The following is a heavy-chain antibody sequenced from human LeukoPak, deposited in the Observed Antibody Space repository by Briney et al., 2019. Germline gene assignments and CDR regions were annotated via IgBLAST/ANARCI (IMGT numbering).Heavy chain of an antibody. V-gene: IGHV3-11*04. CDR3: ARIGRSSSWYF. CDR1: GFTFSDYN. Sequence: PGGSLRLSCAASGFTFSDYNMRWIRQAPGKGLEWVSSISRSGSTKYYADSVKGRFTISRDNAKNSLYLQMNSLRAEDTAVYYCARIGRSSSWYFWGQGTLVTVSS. D-gene: IGHD6-13*01. CDR2: ISRSGSTK. J-gene: IGHJ4*02.